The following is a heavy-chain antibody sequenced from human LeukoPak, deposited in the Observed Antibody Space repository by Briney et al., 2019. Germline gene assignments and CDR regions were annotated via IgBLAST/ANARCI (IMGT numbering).Heavy chain of an antibody. D-gene: IGHD3-3*01. CDR2: IFYTGTS. V-gene: IGHV4-59*01. CDR1: GASISGYY. CDR3: ARGVVRPDY. Sequence: SETLSLTSSVSGASISGYYWSWIRQPPGKGLEWVGYIFYTGTSNYNPSLQSRVTISVDTPKNQFSLKLSSVTAAGTAAYYCARGVVRPDYWGQGTLVTVSS. J-gene: IGHJ4*02.